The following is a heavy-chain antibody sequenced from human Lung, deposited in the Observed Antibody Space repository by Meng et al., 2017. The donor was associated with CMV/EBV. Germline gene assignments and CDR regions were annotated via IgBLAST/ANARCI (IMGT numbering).Heavy chain of an antibody. J-gene: IGHJ4*02. Sequence: ASVNVSXQPSGYTFTGYYLHWVRQAPGQGLVWMGWINPDRGGTDYQQKFQGRVTMARDTSISTASLELTRLTSDDTAVYYCARAAYSRYARGGYYFYNWGQGTXVTVSS. CDR3: ARAAYSRYARGGYYFYN. V-gene: IGHV1-2*02. CDR2: INPDRGGT. CDR1: GYTFTGYY. D-gene: IGHD5-12*01.